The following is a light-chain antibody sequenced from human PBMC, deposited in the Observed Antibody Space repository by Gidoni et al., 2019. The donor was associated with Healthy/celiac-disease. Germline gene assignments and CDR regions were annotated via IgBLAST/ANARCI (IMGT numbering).Light chain of an antibody. CDR1: QRLLHSNGYNY. J-gene: IGKJ2*01. V-gene: IGKV2-28*01. Sequence: DSVVTQEQLSLPVTPGEPASISCRSSQRLLHSNGYNYLDWYLQKPGQSPQLLIYLGSNRASGVPDRFSGSGSGTDFTLKISRVEAEDVGVYYCMQALQTPRTFGQGTKLEIK. CDR3: MQALQTPRT. CDR2: LGS.